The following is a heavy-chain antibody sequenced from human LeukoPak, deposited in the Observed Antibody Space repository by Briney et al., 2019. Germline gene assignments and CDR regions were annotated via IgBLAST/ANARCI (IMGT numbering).Heavy chain of an antibody. CDR1: GFTFRSYS. CDR2: ISTSRSYI. J-gene: IGHJ4*02. CDR3: AKDEGAGAAGIPALKGPVIDY. V-gene: IGHV3-21*04. Sequence: GGSLRLSCAASGFTFRSYSMNWVRQAPGKGLEWVSSISTSRSYIYYADSVKGRFTISRDNAKNSLYLQMNSLRAEDTALYYCAKDEGAGAAGIPALKGPVIDYWGQGTLVTVSS. D-gene: IGHD6-13*01.